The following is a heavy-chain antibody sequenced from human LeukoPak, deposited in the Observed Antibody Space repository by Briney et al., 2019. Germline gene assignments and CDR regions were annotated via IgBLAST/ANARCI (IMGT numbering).Heavy chain of an antibody. J-gene: IGHJ5*02. Sequence: TGGSLRLSCVASGFTFGGYTINWVRQAPGKGLEWVAVISYDGSNKYYADSVKGRFTISRDNPKNTLYLQMNSLRTEDTAVYYCARDSSSSSWYVGWFDPWGQGTLVIVSS. CDR2: ISYDGSNK. CDR1: GFTFGGYT. V-gene: IGHV3-30-3*01. CDR3: ARDSSSSSWYVGWFDP. D-gene: IGHD6-13*01.